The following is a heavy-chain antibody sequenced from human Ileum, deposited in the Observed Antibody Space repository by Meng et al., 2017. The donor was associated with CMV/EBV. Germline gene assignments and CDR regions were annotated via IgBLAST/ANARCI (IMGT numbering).Heavy chain of an antibody. CDR3: TTVRGDATYDY. D-gene: IGHD2-21*02. J-gene: IGHJ4*02. V-gene: IGHV3-15*01. Sequence: GGSLRLSCAASGFTFSNAWMSWVRQAPGKGLEWVGRIKSKTDGGTTDYAAPVKGRFTSARDDSKNTLYLKRNSLKTEDTAVYYCTTVRGDATYDYWGQGTLVTVSS. CDR2: IKSKTDGGTT. CDR1: GFTFSNAW.